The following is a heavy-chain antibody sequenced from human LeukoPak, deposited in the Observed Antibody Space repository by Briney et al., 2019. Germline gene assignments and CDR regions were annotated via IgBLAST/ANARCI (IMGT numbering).Heavy chain of an antibody. Sequence: PGGSLRLSCAASGFTFSSYAMHWVRQAPGKGLEWVAVISCDGSNKYYADSVKGRFTISRDNSKNTLYLQMNSLRAEDTAVYYCARAHREWIQLWFATTPEHRLDYWGQGTLVTVSS. CDR1: GFTFSSYA. D-gene: IGHD5-18*01. V-gene: IGHV3-30*04. CDR3: ARAHREWIQLWFATTPEHRLDY. J-gene: IGHJ4*02. CDR2: ISCDGSNK.